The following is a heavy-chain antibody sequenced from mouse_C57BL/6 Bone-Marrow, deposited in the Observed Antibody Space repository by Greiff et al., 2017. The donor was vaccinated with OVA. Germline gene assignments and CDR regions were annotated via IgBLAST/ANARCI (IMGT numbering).Heavy chain of an antibody. CDR2: IYPRSGNT. Sequence: LVESGAELARPGASVKLSCKASGYTFTSYGISWVKQRTGQGLEWIGEIYPRSGNTYYNEKFKGKATLTADKSSSTAYMELRSLTSEDSAVYFCARGGTLWHFDYWGQGTTLTVSS. CDR1: GYTFTSYG. D-gene: IGHD1-1*02. J-gene: IGHJ2*01. CDR3: ARGGTLWHFDY. V-gene: IGHV1-81*01.